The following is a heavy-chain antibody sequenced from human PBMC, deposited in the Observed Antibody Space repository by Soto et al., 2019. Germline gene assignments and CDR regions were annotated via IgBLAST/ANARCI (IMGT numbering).Heavy chain of an antibody. CDR2: IYSGGAI. V-gene: IGHV3-66*01. CDR1: GFTVSSNY. J-gene: IGHJ6*02. CDR3: ARDFGSDATGYYGMDV. Sequence: EVPVVESGGGLVQPGGSLRLSCAASGFTVSSNYMSWVRQTPGKGLEWVSLIYSGGAIVYADSVMGRFTVSRDNSRNTLYLQMNSLRAEDTAVYFCARDFGSDATGYYGMDVWGQGTTVTVSS. D-gene: IGHD3-10*01.